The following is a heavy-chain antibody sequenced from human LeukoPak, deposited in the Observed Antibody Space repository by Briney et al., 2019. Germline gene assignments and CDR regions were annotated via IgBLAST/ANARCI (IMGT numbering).Heavy chain of an antibody. D-gene: IGHD3-10*01. V-gene: IGHV3-49*05. Sequence: KPGRSLRLSCTASGFTFGDYAMSWFRQAPGKGLEWVCFIRSKAYGGTTEYAASVKGRFTISRDDSKSIAYLQMNSLKTEDTAVYYCTRCMVRGVVFDYWGQGTLVTVSS. CDR2: IRSKAYGGTT. CDR3: TRCMVRGVVFDY. J-gene: IGHJ4*02. CDR1: GFTFGDYA.